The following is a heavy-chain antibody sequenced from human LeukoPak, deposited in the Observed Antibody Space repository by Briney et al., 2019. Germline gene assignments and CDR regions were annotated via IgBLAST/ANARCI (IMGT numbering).Heavy chain of an antibody. J-gene: IGHJ4*02. CDR2: ISWNSDRI. Sequence: PGGSLRLSCAASGFTFNDYAMHWVRQAPGKGLEWVSGISWNSDRIVYADSVKGRFTISRDNAKNSLYLQMNSLRAEDTALYYCAKAHHTYCPNGVCNSFDHWGQGTLVTVSS. CDR1: GFTFNDYA. CDR3: AKAHHTYCPNGVCNSFDH. V-gene: IGHV3-9*01. D-gene: IGHD2-8*01.